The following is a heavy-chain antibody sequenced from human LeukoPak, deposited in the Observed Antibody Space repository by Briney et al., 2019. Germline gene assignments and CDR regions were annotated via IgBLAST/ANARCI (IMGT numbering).Heavy chain of an antibody. CDR1: GGTFSSYA. CDR3: ARAPRDPSGAFDI. J-gene: IGHJ3*02. Sequence: GASVKVSCKASGGTFSSYAISWVRQAPGQGLEWMGGIITIFGTANYAQKFQGRVTITTDESTSTAYMELSSLRSEDTAVYYCARAPRDPSGAFDIWGQGTMVTVSS. D-gene: IGHD3-10*01. CDR2: IITIFGTA. V-gene: IGHV1-69*05.